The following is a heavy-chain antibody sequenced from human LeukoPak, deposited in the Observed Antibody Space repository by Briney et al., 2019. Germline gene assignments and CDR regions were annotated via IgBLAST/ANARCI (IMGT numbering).Heavy chain of an antibody. V-gene: IGHV1-2*02. CDR1: GYTFTGYY. D-gene: IGHD4-17*01. J-gene: IGHJ4*02. CDR3: ARSSGDYGDYPFKFDY. Sequence: ASVKVSCKASGYTFTGYYMHWVRQAPGQGLEWMGWINPNSGGTNYAQKFQGRVTMTRDTSISTAYMELSRLRSDDTAVYYCARSSGDYGDYPFKFDYWGQGTLVTVSS. CDR2: INPNSGGT.